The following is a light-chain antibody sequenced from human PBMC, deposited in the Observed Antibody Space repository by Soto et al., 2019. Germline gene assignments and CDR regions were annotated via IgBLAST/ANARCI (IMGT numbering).Light chain of an antibody. CDR1: SSDVGGYDY. Sequence: QSALTQPASVSGSPGQSITISCNGTSSDVGGYDYVSWYQQHPGKAPKLMIYDVTNRPSEVSNRFSGSKSGNTASLTISGLRAEDEADYNCISYASINTYVFGTGTKDTVL. CDR2: DVT. J-gene: IGLJ1*01. CDR3: ISYASINTYV. V-gene: IGLV2-14*01.